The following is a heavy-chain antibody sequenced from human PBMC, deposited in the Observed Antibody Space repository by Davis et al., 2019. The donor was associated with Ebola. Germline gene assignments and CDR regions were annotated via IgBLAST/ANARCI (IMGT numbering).Heavy chain of an antibody. J-gene: IGHJ4*02. Sequence: GGSLRLSCAASGFTFSGSAMHWVRQASGKGLEWVGRIRSKANSYATAYAASVEGRFTISRDDSKNTAYLQMNSLKTEDTAVYYCTRHSVNCSGGSCYSYYFDYWGQGTLVTVSS. CDR1: GFTFSGSA. V-gene: IGHV3-73*01. CDR3: TRHSVNCSGGSCYSYYFDY. CDR2: IRSKANSYAT. D-gene: IGHD2-15*01.